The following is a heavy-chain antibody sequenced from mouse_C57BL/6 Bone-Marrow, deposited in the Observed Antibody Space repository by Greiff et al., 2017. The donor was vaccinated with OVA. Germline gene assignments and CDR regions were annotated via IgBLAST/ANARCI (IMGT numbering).Heavy chain of an antibody. D-gene: IGHD1-1*01. J-gene: IGHJ4*01. CDR1: GFSLTSYG. CDR3: ARKGTVVANYYAMDY. Sequence: VKLVESGPGLVQPSQSLSITCTVSGFSLTSYGVHWVRQSPGKGLEWLGVIWSGGSTDYNAAFISRLSISKDNSKSQVFFKMNSLQADDTAIYYCARKGTVVANYYAMDYWGQGTSVTVSS. CDR2: IWSGGST. V-gene: IGHV2-2*01.